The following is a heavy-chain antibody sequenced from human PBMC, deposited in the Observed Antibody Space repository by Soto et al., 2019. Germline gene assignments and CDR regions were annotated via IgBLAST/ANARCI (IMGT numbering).Heavy chain of an antibody. V-gene: IGHV4-39*01. CDR1: GGSISSSSYY. Sequence: SETLSLTCTVSGGSISSSSYYLGWIRQPPGKGLEWIGSIYYSGSTYYNPSLKSRVTISVDTSKNQFSLKLSSVTAADTAVYYGARKWGAGVYYDGGVYDEHDVFDFWGQGTLVTVSS. CDR2: IYYSGST. J-gene: IGHJ3*01. D-gene: IGHD3-22*01. CDR3: ARKWGAGVYYDGGVYDEHDVFDF.